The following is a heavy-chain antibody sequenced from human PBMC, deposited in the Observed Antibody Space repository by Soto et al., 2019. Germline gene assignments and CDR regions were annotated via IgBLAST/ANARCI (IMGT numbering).Heavy chain of an antibody. CDR1: AFTFIIHH. CDR3: ARDGGIAARHYYGMDV. CDR2: SRKKADNYAT. D-gene: IGHD6-6*01. Sequence: WGSRKLSCSASAFTFIIHHMVWVGRAPGKGLEWVGRSRKKADNYATEYAASVEGRFTISRDDSKNSLYLQMNSLKTEDTAVYYCARDGGIAARHYYGMDVWGQGPTVTVSS. J-gene: IGHJ6*02. V-gene: IGHV3-72*01.